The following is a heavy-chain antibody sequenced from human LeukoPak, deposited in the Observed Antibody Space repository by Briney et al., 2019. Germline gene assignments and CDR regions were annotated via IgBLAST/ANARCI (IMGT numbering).Heavy chain of an antibody. CDR3: ARRGYNYVYYYFDY. Sequence: SETLSLTCTVSGGSMRTYSWSWIRQPPGKGLEGIGYIYNSGNTNYNPSLESRVTMSVDTSKTQFSLKLSSVPAADTAVYYCARRGYNYVYYYFDYWGQGTLVTVSS. J-gene: IGHJ4*02. D-gene: IGHD5-18*01. CDR2: IYNSGNT. CDR1: GGSMRTYS. V-gene: IGHV4-59*08.